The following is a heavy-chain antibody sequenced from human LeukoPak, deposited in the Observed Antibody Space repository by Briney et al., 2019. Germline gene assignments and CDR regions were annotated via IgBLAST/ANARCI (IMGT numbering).Heavy chain of an antibody. CDR1: GGSFSGYY. CDR2: INHSGST. CDR3: ARQGIRYGSESYYMRGWFDP. V-gene: IGHV4-34*01. Sequence: SETLSLTCAVYGGSFSGYYWSWIRQPPGKGLEWIGEINHSGSTNYNPSLRSRVTISVDTSKNQFSLKLSSVTAADTAIYYCARQGIRYGSESYYMRGWFDPWGQGTLVTVSS. D-gene: IGHD3-10*01. J-gene: IGHJ5*02.